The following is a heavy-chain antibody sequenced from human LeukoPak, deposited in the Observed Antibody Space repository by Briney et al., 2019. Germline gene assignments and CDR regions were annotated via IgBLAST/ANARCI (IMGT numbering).Heavy chain of an antibody. Sequence: GGSLRLSCAASGFTFSSYWMHWVRQAPGKGLVWVSRINSDGSSTSYADSVKGRFTISRDNSKNTLYLQMNSLRAEDTAVYYCAKLGLQEGNDYWGQGTLVTVSS. D-gene: IGHD4-11*01. J-gene: IGHJ4*02. CDR2: INSDGSST. CDR1: GFTFSSYW. CDR3: AKLGLQEGNDY. V-gene: IGHV3-74*01.